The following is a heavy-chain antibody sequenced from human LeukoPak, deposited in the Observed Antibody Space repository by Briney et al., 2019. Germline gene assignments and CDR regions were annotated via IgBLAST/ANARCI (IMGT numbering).Heavy chain of an antibody. CDR2: IYPGDSDT. Sequence: GESLKISCKGSGYSFTSYWIGWVRQMPGKGLEWMGIIYPGDSDTRYSPSFQGQVTISADKSISTAYLRWSSLKASDTAMYYCARLGSGLLWFGEPPTCFDYWGQGTLVTVSS. D-gene: IGHD3-10*01. CDR1: GYSFTSYW. J-gene: IGHJ4*02. V-gene: IGHV5-51*01. CDR3: ARLGSGLLWFGEPPTCFDY.